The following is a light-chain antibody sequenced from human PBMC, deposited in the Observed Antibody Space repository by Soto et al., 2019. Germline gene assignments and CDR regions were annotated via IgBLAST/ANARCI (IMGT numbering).Light chain of an antibody. J-gene: IGLJ2*01. Sequence: QSALTQPPSASGSPGQSVTISCTGTSSDVGAYNYVSWYQQHAGKAPKLVIYEVTKRPSGVPDRFSGSKSANAASLTVSGLDADDEADYCCRSSARNNPGVFGGGPKLTVL. CDR2: EVT. CDR1: SSDVGAYNY. CDR3: RSSARNNPGV. V-gene: IGLV2-8*01.